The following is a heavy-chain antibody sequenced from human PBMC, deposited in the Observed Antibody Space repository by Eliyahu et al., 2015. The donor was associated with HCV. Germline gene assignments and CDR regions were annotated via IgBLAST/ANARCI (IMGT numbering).Heavy chain of an antibody. CDR1: GYSISSDYY. V-gene: IGHV4-38-2*01. CDR3: TRGMSSPSATGL. J-gene: IGHJ4*02. D-gene: IGHD2-15*01. CDR2: IXHSGTT. Sequence: QVQLQESGPGLVKPSETLSLTCAXSGYSISSDYYWGWVRKPPGKGLXWIXXIXHSGTTSYNPSLKTRVTVSLDTSQNRFSLKLTSVTAADTAVYFCTRGMSSPSATGLWGQGILVTVSS.